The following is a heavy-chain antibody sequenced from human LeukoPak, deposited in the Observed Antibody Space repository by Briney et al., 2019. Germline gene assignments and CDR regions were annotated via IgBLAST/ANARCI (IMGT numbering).Heavy chain of an antibody. D-gene: IGHD5-18*01. V-gene: IGHV3-30*02. J-gene: IGHJ4*02. CDR2: IRYDGSNK. CDR1: GFTFSSYG. Sequence: GGSLRLSCAASGFTFSSYGMHWVSHAPGKGLEWVAFIRYDGSNKYYADSVKGRFTISRDNSKNTLYLQMNSLRAEDTAVYYCAKVGYSYGHSWGQGTLVTVSS. CDR3: AKVGYSYGHS.